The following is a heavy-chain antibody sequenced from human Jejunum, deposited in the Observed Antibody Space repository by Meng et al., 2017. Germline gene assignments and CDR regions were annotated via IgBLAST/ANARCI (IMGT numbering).Heavy chain of an antibody. J-gene: IGHJ4*02. CDR3: ARTMTDFYDSSGYSHFDY. CDR2: IFYSGTS. D-gene: IGHD3-22*01. Sequence: QVQLQESVPGLVKPSQTLSLTCTVSGCSIYGADYYWSWSRQPPGKGLEWIGDIFYSGTSHYNPSLKSRVFMSVDTSKNQFSLKLISVTAADTAVYYCARTMTDFYDSSGYSHFDYWGQGTLVTVSS. V-gene: IGHV4-30-4*01. CDR1: GCSIYGADYY.